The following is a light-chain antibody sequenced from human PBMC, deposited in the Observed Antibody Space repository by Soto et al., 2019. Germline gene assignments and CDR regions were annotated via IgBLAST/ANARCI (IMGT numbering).Light chain of an antibody. Sequence: EIVLTQSPGTLSLSPGERATVSCRASQSVSNNYLAWYQQKPGQAPRLLIYGASNRATGIPDRFSGSGSGTDFTLTISRLEPEDFATYYCQQSYNTPRTFGQGTKVDIK. CDR2: GAS. J-gene: IGKJ1*01. CDR1: QSVSNNY. CDR3: QQSYNTPRT. V-gene: IGKV3-20*01.